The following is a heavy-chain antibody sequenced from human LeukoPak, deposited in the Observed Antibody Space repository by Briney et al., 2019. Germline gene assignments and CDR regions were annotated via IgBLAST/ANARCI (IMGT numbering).Heavy chain of an antibody. CDR1: GFTFSSYG. V-gene: IGHV3-33*01. D-gene: IGHD2-15*01. CDR2: IWYDGSNK. Sequence: PGGSLRLSCAASGFTFSSYGMHWVRQAPGKGLEWVAVIWYDGSNKYYADSVKGRFTISRDNSKNTLYLQMNSLRAEDTAVYYCARGCGVWDWWSLFYCYGMDVWGQGTTVTVSS. J-gene: IGHJ6*02. CDR3: ARGCGVWDWWSLFYCYGMDV.